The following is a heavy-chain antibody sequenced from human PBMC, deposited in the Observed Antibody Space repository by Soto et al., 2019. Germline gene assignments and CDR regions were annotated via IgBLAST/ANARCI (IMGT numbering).Heavy chain of an antibody. J-gene: IGHJ4*02. CDR2: ISGSGGST. V-gene: IGHV3-23*01. D-gene: IGHD6-19*01. CDR3: AKDLNSSGWYWYFDY. CDR1: GFTFSSYA. Sequence: EVQLLESGGGLVQPGGSLRLSCAASGFTFSSYAMSWVRQAPGKGLEWVSAISGSGGSTYYADSVKGRFTISRDNSKNTLYRQMNSLRAEDTAVYYCAKDLNSSGWYWYFDYWGQGTLVTVSS.